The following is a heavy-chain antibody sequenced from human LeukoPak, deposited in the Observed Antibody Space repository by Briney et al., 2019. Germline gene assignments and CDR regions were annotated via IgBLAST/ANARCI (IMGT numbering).Heavy chain of an antibody. CDR1: GVSISSSY. Sequence: SETLSLTCTVTGVSISSSYWSWIRQPPGKGLEWIGYIYYSGSTNYNPSLKSRVTISVDTSRNQFSLELTSVTAADTAVYYCARGCYDGRGFSNTFDVWGLGTVVTVSS. CDR3: ARGCYDGRGFSNTFDV. D-gene: IGHD3-22*01. CDR2: IYYSGST. J-gene: IGHJ3*01. V-gene: IGHV4-59*13.